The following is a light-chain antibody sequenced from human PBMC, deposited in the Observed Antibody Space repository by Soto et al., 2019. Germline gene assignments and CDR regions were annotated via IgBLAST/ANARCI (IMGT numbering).Light chain of an antibody. CDR3: QQYNNWPWT. CDR2: GAS. Sequence: EIVMTQSLATLSVSPEERATLSCRASQSVSSNLAWYQQKPGQAPRLLIYGASTRATGIPARFSGSGSGTEFTLTISSLQSEDFAVYYCQQYNNWPWTFGQGTKVEIK. V-gene: IGKV3-15*01. J-gene: IGKJ1*01. CDR1: QSVSSN.